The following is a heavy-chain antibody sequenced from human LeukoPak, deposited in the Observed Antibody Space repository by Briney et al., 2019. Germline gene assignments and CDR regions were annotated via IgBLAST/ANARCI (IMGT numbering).Heavy chain of an antibody. J-gene: IGHJ6*03. Sequence: PSETLSLTCAVYGGSFSGYYWSWIRQPPGKGLEWIGEINHSGSTNYNPSLKSRVTISVDTSKNQFSLKLSSVTAADTAVYYCARQSGYYDSKDYYYYYCMDVWGKGTTVTVSS. CDR1: GGSFSGYY. V-gene: IGHV4-34*01. CDR2: INHSGST. D-gene: IGHD3-22*01. CDR3: ARQSGYYDSKDYYYYYCMDV.